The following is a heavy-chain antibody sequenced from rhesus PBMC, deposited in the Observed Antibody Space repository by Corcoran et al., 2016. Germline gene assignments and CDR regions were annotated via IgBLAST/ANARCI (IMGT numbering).Heavy chain of an antibody. V-gene: IGHV5-2*01. CDR3: AKEDGSSCFDY. D-gene: IGHD4-29*01. J-gene: IGHJ4*01. Sequence: EVQLVQSGAEVKRPGESLKISCKTSGYSFTSYVISWVRQMPGKCLEWMWEIDTRDSDTRYSPSFQGQVTISADKSISTAYLQWSSLKASDCATYYCAKEDGSSCFDYWGQGVVVTVSS. CDR1: GYSFTSYV. CDR2: IDTRDSDT.